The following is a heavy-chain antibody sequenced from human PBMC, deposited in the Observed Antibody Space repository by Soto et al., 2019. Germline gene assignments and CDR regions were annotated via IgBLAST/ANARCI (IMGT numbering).Heavy chain of an antibody. CDR3: ATWHEREHAYDV. J-gene: IGHJ3*01. Sequence: PGGSLRLSCAASGFTFSNYAMVWVRQAPGKGLEWVSAIARAGDLIRYADSVKGRFTTSSDSSKTTVYLQMNGLRPDDTAVYYCATWHEREHAYDVWGQGTTVTVSS. CDR2: IARAGDLI. D-gene: IGHD1-1*01. V-gene: IGHV3-23*01. CDR1: GFTFSNYA.